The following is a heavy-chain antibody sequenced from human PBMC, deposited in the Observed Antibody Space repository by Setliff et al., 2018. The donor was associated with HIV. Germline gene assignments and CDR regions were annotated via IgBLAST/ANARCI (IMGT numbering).Heavy chain of an antibody. CDR1: GYTFTNKY. CDR2: INPSVGST. J-gene: IGHJ4*02. D-gene: IGHD5-12*01. V-gene: IGHV1-46*01. Sequence: ASVMVSCKASGYTFTNKYILWVRQAPGQGPEWVGIINPSVGSTNSAQKFQGRVTMTRDTSTSTVYMELSSLRSEDTAVYYCARGGDGYNYGDYWGQGTLVTVSS. CDR3: ARGGDGYNYGDY.